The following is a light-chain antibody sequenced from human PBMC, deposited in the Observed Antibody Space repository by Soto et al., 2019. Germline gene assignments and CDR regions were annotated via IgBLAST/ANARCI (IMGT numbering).Light chain of an antibody. V-gene: IGLV2-14*01. J-gene: IGLJ1*01. CDR2: EVT. Sequence: QSVLTQPASVSGSPGQSITISCTGTSSDVGAFNYVSWYQQHPGKVPKLMIYEVTNRPSGVSHRFSGSKSGNMASLTISGLQAEDEADYYCTSKTSGITYVFGTGTKLTV. CDR1: SSDVGAFNY. CDR3: TSKTSGITYV.